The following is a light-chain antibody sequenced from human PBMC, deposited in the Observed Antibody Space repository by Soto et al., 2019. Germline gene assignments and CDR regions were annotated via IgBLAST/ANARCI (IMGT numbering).Light chain of an antibody. CDR1: SSNVGSNH. Sequence: QSVLTQPPSASGTPGEWVTISCSGSSSNVGSNHVNWYQQLPGTAPNLLIYRNNQRPSGVPDRLSGSKSGTSASLLIGALQSEDEAVYYCAAWDDSLNGVIFGGGTKLTVL. CDR2: RNN. J-gene: IGLJ2*01. V-gene: IGLV1-44*01. CDR3: AAWDDSLNGVI.